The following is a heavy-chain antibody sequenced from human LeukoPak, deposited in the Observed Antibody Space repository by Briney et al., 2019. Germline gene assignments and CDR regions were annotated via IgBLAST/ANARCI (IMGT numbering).Heavy chain of an antibody. D-gene: IGHD3-10*01. CDR3: ARERVTMVRGGNWFDP. CDR1: GASVRSGDHH. V-gene: IGHV4-61*08. Sequence: TETLSLTCIVSGASVRSGDHHWSWIRQAPGKGLEWIGHNMNTYYNPSLKSRVTISVDTSKNQFSLKLSSVTAADTAVYYCARERVTMVRGGNWFDPWGQGTLVTVSS. J-gene: IGHJ5*02. CDR2: NMNT.